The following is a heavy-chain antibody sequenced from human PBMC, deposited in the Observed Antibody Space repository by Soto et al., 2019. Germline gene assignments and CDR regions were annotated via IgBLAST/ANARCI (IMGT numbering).Heavy chain of an antibody. D-gene: IGHD2-15*01. Sequence: TSETLSLTCTVSGGSISPYYWTWIRQSPGKEPEWIGYIYYTGSTSYNPSLKSRVTISLDTSKNQFSLSLSSVTAADTADYYCARHHRYCTGGSCYAIDSWGQGTLVTV. CDR1: GGSISPYY. J-gene: IGHJ4*02. CDR2: IYYTGST. CDR3: ARHHRYCTGGSCYAIDS. V-gene: IGHV4-59*08.